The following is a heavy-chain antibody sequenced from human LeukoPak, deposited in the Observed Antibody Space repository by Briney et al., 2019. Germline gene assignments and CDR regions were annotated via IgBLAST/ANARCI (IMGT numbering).Heavy chain of an antibody. CDR1: GDSVSSTSSA. Sequence: SQTLSLTCAISGDSVSSTSSAWNWVRQSPSRGLEWLGRTYYRSKWYNDYAVSVKSRITINPDTSKNQFPLQLNSVTPEDTAVYYCARDQGNPYIQLDYWGQGAWSPSPQ. J-gene: IGHJ4*02. CDR2: TYYRSKWYN. D-gene: IGHD4-11*01. V-gene: IGHV6-1*01. CDR3: ARDQGNPYIQLDY.